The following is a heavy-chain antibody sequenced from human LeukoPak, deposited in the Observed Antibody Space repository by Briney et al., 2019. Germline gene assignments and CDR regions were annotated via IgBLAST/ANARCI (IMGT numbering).Heavy chain of an antibody. CDR3: ARGTYYYDPFDY. J-gene: IGHJ4*02. Sequence: GGSLRLSCAASGFTFTNYWMHWVRQAPGKGLEWVANIKQDGSDKYYVDSVKGRFTISRDNTKNSLYLQMNSLRAEDTAVYYRARGTYYYDPFDYWGQGTLVTVSS. CDR1: GFTFTNYW. D-gene: IGHD3-22*01. V-gene: IGHV3-7*01. CDR2: IKQDGSDK.